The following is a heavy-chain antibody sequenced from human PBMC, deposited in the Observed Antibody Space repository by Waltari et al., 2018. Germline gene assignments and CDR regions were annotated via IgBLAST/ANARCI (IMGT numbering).Heavy chain of an antibody. V-gene: IGHV3-74*01. D-gene: IGHD3-22*01. CDR1: GFTFSRYW. J-gene: IGHJ6*02. CDR2: IRSDGSST. CDR3: ARVATKTYSSPVPGRPYYYGMDV. Sequence: EEQLVESGGGLAQPGESLRLSCAASGFTFSRYWMDWVRQAPGKGLVWVSRIRSDGSSTTYADSVKGRFTSSRDNAKNTLYVQMNRLRAEDTAVYYCARVATKTYSSPVPGRPYYYGMDVWGQGTTVTVSS.